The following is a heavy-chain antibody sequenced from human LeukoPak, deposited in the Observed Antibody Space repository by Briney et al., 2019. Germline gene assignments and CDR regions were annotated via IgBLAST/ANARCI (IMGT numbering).Heavy chain of an antibody. V-gene: IGHV4-30-4*01. CDR3: ARGVGSRLRFLEWLLYPPDY. CDR2: IYYSGST. D-gene: IGHD3-3*01. Sequence: SETLSLTCTVSGGSISSGDYYWGWIRQPPGKGLEWIGYIYYSGSTYYNPSLKSRVTISVDTSKNQFSLKLSSVTAADTAVYYCARGVGSRLRFLEWLLYPPDYWGQGTLVTVSS. J-gene: IGHJ4*02. CDR1: GGSISSGDYY.